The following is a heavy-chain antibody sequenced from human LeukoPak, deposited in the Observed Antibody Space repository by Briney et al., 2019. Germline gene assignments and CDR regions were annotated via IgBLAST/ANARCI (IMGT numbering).Heavy chain of an antibody. J-gene: IGHJ4*02. Sequence: SETLSLTCAVYGGSFSGYYWSWIRQPPGKGLEWIGEINHSGGTNYNPSLKSRVTISVDTSKNQFSLKLGSVTAADTAVYYCARGSDGGNSLRYFDYWGQGTLVTVSS. CDR3: ARGSDGGNSLRYFDY. CDR2: INHSGGT. V-gene: IGHV4-34*01. CDR1: GGSFSGYY. D-gene: IGHD4-23*01.